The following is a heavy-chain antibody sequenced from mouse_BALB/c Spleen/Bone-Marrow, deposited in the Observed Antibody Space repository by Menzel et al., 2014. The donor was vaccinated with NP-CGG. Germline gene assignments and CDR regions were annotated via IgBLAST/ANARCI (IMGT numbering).Heavy chain of an antibody. J-gene: IGHJ2*01. V-gene: IGHV1S135*01. D-gene: IGHD3-1*01. CDR1: GYAFTSYN. CDR3: ARNLGYGYFDY. CDR2: IDPYSGGT. Sequence: VQLQQPGPELVKPGASVKVSCKASGYAFTSYNMYWVKQSHGKSLERMGYIDPYSGGTSYNQKFKGKATLTVDKSSSTAYMHLNSLTSEDSAVYYCARNLGYGYFDYWGQGTTLTVSS.